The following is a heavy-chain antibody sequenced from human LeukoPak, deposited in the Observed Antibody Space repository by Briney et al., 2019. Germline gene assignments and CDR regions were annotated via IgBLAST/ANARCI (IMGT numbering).Heavy chain of an antibody. Sequence: ASVKVSCTVSGYTLTELSMHWVRQAPGQGLEWMGIINPSGGSTSYAQKFQGRVTMTRDTSTSTVYMELSSLRSEDTAVYYCARSRDGYNFGDYWGQGTLVTVSS. D-gene: IGHD5-24*01. V-gene: IGHV1-46*01. CDR3: ARSRDGYNFGDY. CDR1: GYTLTELS. J-gene: IGHJ4*02. CDR2: INPSGGST.